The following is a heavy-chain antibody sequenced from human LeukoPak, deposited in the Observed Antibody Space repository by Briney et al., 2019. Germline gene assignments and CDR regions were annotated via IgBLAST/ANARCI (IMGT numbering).Heavy chain of an antibody. CDR1: GFTFSSYG. CDR2: IWYDGSNK. V-gene: IGHV3-33*01. J-gene: IGHJ4*02. Sequence: GGSLRLSCAASGFTFSSYGMHWVRQAPGKGLEWVAVIWYDGSNKYYADSVKGRFTISRDNSKNTLYLQMNSLRAEDTAVYYCARDHWSGVVPADLVDYWGQGTLVTVSS. CDR3: ARDHWSGVVPADLVDY. D-gene: IGHD2-2*01.